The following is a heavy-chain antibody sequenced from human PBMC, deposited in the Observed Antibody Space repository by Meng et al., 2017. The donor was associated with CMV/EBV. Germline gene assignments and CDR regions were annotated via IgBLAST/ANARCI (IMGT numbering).Heavy chain of an antibody. J-gene: IGHJ5*02. V-gene: IGHV3-20*03. CDR2: INWNGGST. D-gene: IGHD2-15*01. Sequence: ESLKIPFAASGFTFDDRGMSWVRQAPGKGMEWVSGINWNGGSTGYADSVKGRFTISRDNAQNSMYLQLNSLRAEDTALYYCAGARIFHIGWSDPWGQGTLVTVSS. CDR1: GFTFDDRG. CDR3: AGARIFHIGWSDP.